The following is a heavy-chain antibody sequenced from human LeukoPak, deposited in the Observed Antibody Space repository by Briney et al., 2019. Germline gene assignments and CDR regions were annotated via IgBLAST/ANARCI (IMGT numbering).Heavy chain of an antibody. CDR3: ERDERDCSSTSCYWVY. D-gene: IGHD2-2*01. CDR1: GFTFPSYT. Sequence: GGSLRHSCAASGFTFPSYTRTWVRRAPRKGLEWGPSIRSSNNYIHQADSMKGRVTISRDNAKNSLYLQMDSLRVEDTAVYYCERDERDCSSTSCYWVYWGQGTLVIVSS. CDR2: IRSSNNYI. V-gene: IGHV3-21*01. J-gene: IGHJ4*02.